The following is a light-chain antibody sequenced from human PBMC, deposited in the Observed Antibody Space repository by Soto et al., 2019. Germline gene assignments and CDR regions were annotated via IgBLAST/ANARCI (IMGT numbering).Light chain of an antibody. V-gene: IGKV1-5*01. CDR2: DAS. CDR1: QSITSW. J-gene: IGKJ1*01. Sequence: DIQMTQSPSTLSASVGDRFTITCRASQSITSWLHWYQQKPGKAPKLLSYDASSLESGVPSRFSGSGSGTEFTLTISSLQHDDFATYYCQQYNSYSWTFGQGTKVDI. CDR3: QQYNSYSWT.